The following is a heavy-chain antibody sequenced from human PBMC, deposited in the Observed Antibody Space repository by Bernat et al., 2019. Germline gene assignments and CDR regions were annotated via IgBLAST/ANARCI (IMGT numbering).Heavy chain of an antibody. D-gene: IGHD3-22*01. CDR3: AKSNYYDSSGYFHDAFDI. V-gene: IGHV3-30*18. CDR1: GFTFSSYG. CDR2: ISYDGSNK. J-gene: IGHJ3*02. Sequence: QVQLVESGGGVVQPGRSLRLSCAASGFTFSSYGMHWVRQAPGKGLEWVVVISYDGSNKYYADSVKGRFTISRDNSKNTLYLQMNSLRAEDTAVYYCAKSNYYDSSGYFHDAFDIWGQGTMVTVSS.